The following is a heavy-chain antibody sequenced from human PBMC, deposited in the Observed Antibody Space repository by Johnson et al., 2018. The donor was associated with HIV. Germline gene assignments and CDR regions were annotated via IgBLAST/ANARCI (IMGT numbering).Heavy chain of an antibody. CDR1: GLIVSSSY. CDR2: IYSGGST. D-gene: IGHD5-24*01. CDR3: ASATVMATLSLGPWYPFDI. Sequence: AQLVESGGGLIQPGGSLRLSCAASGLIVSSSYMTWVRQGPGKGLEWVSVIYSGGSTYYADSVKGRFTISRDNSKNTLYLQINSLRAEDTAVYYCASATVMATLSLGPWYPFDIWGQGTMVTVSS. V-gene: IGHV3-53*01. J-gene: IGHJ3*02.